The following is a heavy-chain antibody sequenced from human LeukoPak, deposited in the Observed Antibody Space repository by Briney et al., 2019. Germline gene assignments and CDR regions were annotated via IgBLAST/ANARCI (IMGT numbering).Heavy chain of an antibody. J-gene: IGHJ4*02. CDR2: ISWNRGSI. Sequence: GGSLRLSCTTSGFTFSTYAMSWVRQAPGKGQEWVSGISWNRGSIDYADSVKGRFTISRDNAKNSLYLQMNSLRVEDTAFYYCAKDNRRHYTSGPNPDSLHWGQGALVTVSS. V-gene: IGHV3-9*01. D-gene: IGHD6-19*01. CDR3: AKDNRRHYTSGPNPDSLH. CDR1: GFTFSTYA.